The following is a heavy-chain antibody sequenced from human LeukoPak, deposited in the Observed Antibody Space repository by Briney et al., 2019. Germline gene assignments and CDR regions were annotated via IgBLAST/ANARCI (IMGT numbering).Heavy chain of an antibody. CDR1: GGTFSSYA. J-gene: IGHJ5*02. V-gene: IGHV1-69*13. CDR3: ARGGTMVRGNWFDP. CDR2: IIPTFGTA. Sequence: SVKVSCKASGGTFSSYAISWVRQAPGQGLEWMGGIIPTFGTANYAQKFQGRVTITADESTSTAYMELSSLRSEDTAVYYCARGGTMVRGNWFDPWGQGTLVTVSS. D-gene: IGHD3-10*01.